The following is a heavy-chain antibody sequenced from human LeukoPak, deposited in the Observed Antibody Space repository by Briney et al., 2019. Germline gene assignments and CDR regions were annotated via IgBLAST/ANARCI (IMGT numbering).Heavy chain of an antibody. Sequence: SVKVSCKASGGTFSSYAISWVRQAPGQGLEWMGGIIPIFGTANYAQKFQGRVTITTDESTSTAYMELSSLRSEDTAVYYCARGTDDYGGNFSISYWGQGTLVTVSS. CDR1: GGTFSSYA. J-gene: IGHJ4*02. V-gene: IGHV1-69*05. D-gene: IGHD4-23*01. CDR2: IIPIFGTA. CDR3: ARGTDDYGGNFSISY.